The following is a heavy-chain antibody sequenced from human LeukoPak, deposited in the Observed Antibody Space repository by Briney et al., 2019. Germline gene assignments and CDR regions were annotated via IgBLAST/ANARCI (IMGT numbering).Heavy chain of an antibody. CDR2: ISYDGSNK. CDR3: ARVEGLTPSSINVGLKRLTNYGMDV. J-gene: IGHJ6*02. D-gene: IGHD3-3*02. Sequence: GGSLRLSCAASGFTFSSYAMHWVRQAPGKGLEWVAVISYDGSNKYYADSVKGRFTISRDNSKNTLYLQMNSLRAEDTAVYYCARVEGLTPSSINVGLKRLTNYGMDVWGQATTVTVSS. CDR1: GFTFSSYA. V-gene: IGHV3-30-3*01.